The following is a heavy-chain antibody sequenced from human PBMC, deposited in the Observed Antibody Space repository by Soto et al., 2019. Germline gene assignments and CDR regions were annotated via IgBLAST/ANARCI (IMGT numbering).Heavy chain of an antibody. V-gene: IGHV3-7*05. D-gene: IGHD1-26*01. CDR3: ARASGSYSSPFDY. CDR2: IKQDGSEK. CDR1: GFTFSSYW. J-gene: IGHJ4*02. Sequence: GGSLRLSCAASGFTFSSYWMSWVRQAPGKGLEWVANIKQDGSEKYYVDSVKGRFTISRDNAKNSLYLQMNSLRAEDTAVYYCARASGSYSSPFDYWGQGTLVTVSS.